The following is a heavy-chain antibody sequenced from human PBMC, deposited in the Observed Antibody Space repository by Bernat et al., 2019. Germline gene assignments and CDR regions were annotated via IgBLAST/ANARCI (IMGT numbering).Heavy chain of an antibody. CDR2: IYSAGST. J-gene: IGHJ4*02. Sequence: EVQLVETGGGLIQPGGSLRLSCAASGFIVSTHYMSWVRQAPGKGLEWASVIYSAGSTYYADSVHGRFSISRDISKNTVYLQMDSLRAEDTAVYFCARGAAVAGVFDFDYWGQGALVTVSS. CDR3: ARGAAVAGVFDFDY. V-gene: IGHV3-53*02. CDR1: GFIVSTHY. D-gene: IGHD6-19*01.